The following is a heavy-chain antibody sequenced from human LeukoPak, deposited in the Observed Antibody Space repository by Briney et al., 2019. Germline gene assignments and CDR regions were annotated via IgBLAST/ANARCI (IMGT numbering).Heavy chain of an antibody. D-gene: IGHD2-15*01. V-gene: IGHV4-59*01. CDR2: IYYSGST. CDR1: GGSISSYY. J-gene: IGHJ3*02. Sequence: ASETLSLTCTVSGGSISSYYWSWIRQPPGKGREWIGYIYYSGSTNYNPSLKSRVTISVDTSKNQFSLKLSSVTAADTAVYYYARAFTYCSGGSCYNDAFDIWGQGTMVTVSS. CDR3: ARAFTYCSGGSCYNDAFDI.